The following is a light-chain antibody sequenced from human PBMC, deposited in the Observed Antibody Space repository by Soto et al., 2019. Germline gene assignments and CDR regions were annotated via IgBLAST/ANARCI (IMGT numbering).Light chain of an antibody. J-gene: IGKJ5*01. CDR3: QQYNNWPPGAA. CDR1: QSVSSN. Sequence: TQSPSTLSVSPGERATLPCRASQSVSSNLAWYQQKPGQAPRLLIYGASTRATGIPARFSGSGSGTEFTLTISSLQSEDFAVYYCQQYNNWPPGAAFGQGTRLEIK. V-gene: IGKV3D-15*01. CDR2: GAS.